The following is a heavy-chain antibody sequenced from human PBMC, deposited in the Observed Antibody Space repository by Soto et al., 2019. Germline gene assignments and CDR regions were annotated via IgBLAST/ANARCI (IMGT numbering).Heavy chain of an antibody. CDR3: ARDRSNSPDLLDS. J-gene: IGHJ4*02. CDR1: GGSIISDEYY. Sequence: QVQLQESGPGLVKPSQTLSLTCSVSGGSIISDEYYWTWIRQPPGGGLEWIGHVYYTGSTPYSPSLKSRLTISVDTSKNQFSLRLNSVSAADAAVYYCARDRSNSPDLLDSWGRGTLVTVSS. CDR2: VYYTGST. D-gene: IGHD1-1*01. V-gene: IGHV4-30-4*01.